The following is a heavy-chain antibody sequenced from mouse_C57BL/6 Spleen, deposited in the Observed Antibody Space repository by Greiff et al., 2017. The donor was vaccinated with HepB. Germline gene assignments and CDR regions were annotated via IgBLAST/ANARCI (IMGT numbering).Heavy chain of an antibody. V-gene: IGHV1-52*01. CDR2: IDPSDSET. CDR3: ARSPGYGSSYFDY. J-gene: IGHJ2*01. D-gene: IGHD1-1*01. CDR1: GYTFTSYW. Sequence: QVQLQQPGAELVRPGSSVKLSCKASGYTFTSYWMHWVKQRPIQGLEWIGNIDPSDSETHYNQKFKNKATLTVDESSSATYMQLSRLTSEDSAVYYCARSPGYGSSYFDYWGQGTTLTFAS.